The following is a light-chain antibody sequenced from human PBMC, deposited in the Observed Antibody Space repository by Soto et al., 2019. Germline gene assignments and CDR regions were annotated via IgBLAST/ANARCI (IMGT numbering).Light chain of an antibody. CDR1: QSVSSSH. Sequence: EIVLTQSPGTLSLSPGERATLSCRASQSVSSSHLAWYQQKPGQAPRLLISGASSRATGIPDRFTGSGSGTDFTLTISRLEPEDFAVYYCHQYGSSPRTFGQGTKVEIK. V-gene: IGKV3-20*01. CDR2: GAS. J-gene: IGKJ1*01. CDR3: HQYGSSPRT.